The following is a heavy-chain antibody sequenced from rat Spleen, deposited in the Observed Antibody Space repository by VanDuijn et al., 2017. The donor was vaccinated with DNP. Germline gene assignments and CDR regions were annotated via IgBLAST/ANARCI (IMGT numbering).Heavy chain of an antibody. V-gene: IGHV2S12*01. CDR2: ISSGGST. J-gene: IGHJ3*01. CDR3: TRGDWFAY. Sequence: QAQLKESGPGLVQPSQTLSLTCTVSGFSLSGYGVSWVRQPPGKGLEWIAAISSGGSTYYNSALRSRLSISRDTSKSQVFLKMNSLQTEDTAIYFCTRGDWFAYWGQGTLVTVSS. CDR1: GFSLSGYG.